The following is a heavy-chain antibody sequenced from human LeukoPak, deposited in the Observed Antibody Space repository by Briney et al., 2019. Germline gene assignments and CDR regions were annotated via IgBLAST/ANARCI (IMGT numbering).Heavy chain of an antibody. Sequence: GGSLRLSCAASGFTFDDYAMHWVRQAPVKGLEWVSGISWNSGSIGYADSVKGRFTISRDNAKNSLYLQMNSLRAEDTALYYCAKDLIAIQLWFHGMDVWGQGTTVTVSS. D-gene: IGHD5-18*01. CDR2: ISWNSGSI. V-gene: IGHV3-9*01. CDR1: GFTFDDYA. CDR3: AKDLIAIQLWFHGMDV. J-gene: IGHJ6*02.